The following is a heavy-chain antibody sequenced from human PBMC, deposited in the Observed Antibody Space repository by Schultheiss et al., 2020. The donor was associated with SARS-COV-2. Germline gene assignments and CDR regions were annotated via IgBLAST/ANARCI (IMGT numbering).Heavy chain of an antibody. D-gene: IGHD6-13*01. CDR1: GFTFSDSG. CDR2: IRSKGNNYAT. Sequence: GGSLRLSCAASGFTFSDSGMQWVRQASGKRLEWVGRIRSKGNNYATAYAASLKGRFTISRDNSKNTLYLQMNSLRAEDTAVYYCAKGKQQLGYDAFDIWGQGTMVTVSS. CDR3: AKGKQQLGYDAFDI. V-gene: IGHV3-73*01. J-gene: IGHJ3*02.